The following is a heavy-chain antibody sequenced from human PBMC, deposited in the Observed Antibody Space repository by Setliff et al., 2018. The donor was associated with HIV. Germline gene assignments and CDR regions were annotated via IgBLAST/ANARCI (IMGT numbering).Heavy chain of an antibody. CDR1: GGSISTRNYY. J-gene: IGHJ6*02. CDR3: ARRSPGGGYYGMDV. Sequence: LSLTCILSGGSISTRNYYWGWIRQPPGKGLEWIGSIYYSGSTYYTPSLKSRVTISIDTSKNQFSLKLSSVTAADTAVYYCARRSPGGGYYGMDVWGQGTTVTVSS. V-gene: IGHV4-39*07. D-gene: IGHD3-16*01. CDR2: IYYSGST.